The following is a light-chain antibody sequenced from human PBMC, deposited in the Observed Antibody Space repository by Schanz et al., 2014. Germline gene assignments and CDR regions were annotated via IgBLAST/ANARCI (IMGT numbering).Light chain of an antibody. V-gene: IGLV2-14*01. CDR1: SSDVGGTNY. CDR2: DVS. CDR3: QSYDNSLSGYVV. J-gene: IGLJ2*01. Sequence: QSALTQPASVSGSPGQSITLSCTGTSSDVGGTNYVSWYQQHPGKVPKLMIYDVSNRPSGVSNRFSGSKSGNTASLTVSGLQAEDEADYYCQSYDNSLSGYVVFGGGTKLTVL.